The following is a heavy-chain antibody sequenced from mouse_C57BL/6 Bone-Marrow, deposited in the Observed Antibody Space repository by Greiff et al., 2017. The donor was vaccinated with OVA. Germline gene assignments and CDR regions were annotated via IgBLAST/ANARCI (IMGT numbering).Heavy chain of an antibody. CDR2: IDPSDSYT. J-gene: IGHJ3*01. D-gene: IGHD2-5*01. CDR3: ARDSNYEGFAY. Sequence: VQLQQPGAELVKPGASVKLSCKASGYTFTSYWMQWVKQRPGQGLEWIGEIDPSDSYTNYNQKFKGKATLTVDTSSSPAYMQLSSLTSEDAAVYYCARDSNYEGFAYWGQGTLVTVSA. V-gene: IGHV1-50*01. CDR1: GYTFTSYW.